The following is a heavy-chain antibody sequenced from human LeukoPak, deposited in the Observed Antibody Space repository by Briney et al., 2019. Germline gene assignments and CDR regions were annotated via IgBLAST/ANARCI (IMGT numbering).Heavy chain of an antibody. CDR2: IYYSGST. Sequence: PSETLSLTCTVSGGSVRGYYWTWIRQPPGKGLELVAYIYYSGSTNYNPSLKSRVSTSLDTSTNQFSLSLTSVTATDTATYYCARLVQKASGLYDYYYFMDVWGSGTPVTVSS. J-gene: IGHJ6*04. CDR1: GGSVRGYY. CDR3: ARLVQKASGLYDYYYFMDV. V-gene: IGHV4-59*08. D-gene: IGHD5/OR15-5a*01.